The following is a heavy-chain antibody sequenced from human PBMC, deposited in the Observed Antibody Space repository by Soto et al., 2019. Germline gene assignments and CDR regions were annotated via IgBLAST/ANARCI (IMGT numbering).Heavy chain of an antibody. CDR1: GFTFSSYG. CDR2: IWYDGSNK. V-gene: IGHV3-33*01. D-gene: IGHD1-7*01. Sequence: GGSLRLSCAASGFTFSSYGMHWVRQAPGKGLEWVAVIWYDGSNKYYADSVKGRFTISRDNSKNTLYLQMNSLRAEDTAVYYCARDLLNRNCSFDYWGQGTLVTVSS. CDR3: ARDLLNRNCSFDY. J-gene: IGHJ4*02.